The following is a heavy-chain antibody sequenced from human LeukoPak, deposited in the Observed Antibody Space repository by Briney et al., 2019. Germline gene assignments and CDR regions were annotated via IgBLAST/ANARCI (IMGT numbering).Heavy chain of an antibody. CDR1: GFTFSSYG. CDR2: ISYDENNK. Sequence: GRSLRLSCAASGFTFSSYGMHWVRQAPGKGLQWVAAISYDENNKYYADSVKGRFTISRDNSKNTLYLQMNSLRAEDTAVYYCARGYCTSTSCFNDYWGQGTLVTVSS. J-gene: IGHJ4*02. D-gene: IGHD2-2*01. CDR3: ARGYCTSTSCFNDY. V-gene: IGHV3-30*03.